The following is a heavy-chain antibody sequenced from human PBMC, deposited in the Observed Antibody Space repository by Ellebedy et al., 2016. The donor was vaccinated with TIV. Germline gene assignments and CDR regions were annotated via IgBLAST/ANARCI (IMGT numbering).Heavy chain of an antibody. CDR3: AKKNYGMDV. CDR2: IWHSGST. CDR1: GDSISSSNW. V-gene: IGHV4-4*02. Sequence: MPSETLSLTCAVSGDSISSSNWWSWVRQPPGKGLEWIGEIWHSGSTNYNPSLKSRVSMSVDKSKNQFSLNLNSVSAADTAVYYCAKKNYGMDVWGQGTTVIVSS. J-gene: IGHJ6*02.